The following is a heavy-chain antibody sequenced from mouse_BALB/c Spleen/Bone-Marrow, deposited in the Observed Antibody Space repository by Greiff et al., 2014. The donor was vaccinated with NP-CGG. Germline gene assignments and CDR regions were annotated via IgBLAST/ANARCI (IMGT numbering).Heavy chain of an antibody. CDR2: IDPANGNT. V-gene: IGHV14-3*02. D-gene: IGHD2-1*01. Sequence: EVKLMESGAELVKPGASVKLSCTASGFNIKDTYMHWVKQRPEQGLEWIGRIDPANGNTKYDPKFQGKVTITADTSSNTAYLQLSSLTSEDTAVYYCAIYYGNYYAMDYWGQGTSVTVSS. J-gene: IGHJ4*01. CDR1: GFNIKDTY. CDR3: AIYYGNYYAMDY.